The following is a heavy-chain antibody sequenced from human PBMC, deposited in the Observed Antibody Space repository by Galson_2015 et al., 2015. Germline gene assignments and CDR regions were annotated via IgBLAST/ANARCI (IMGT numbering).Heavy chain of an antibody. J-gene: IGHJ3*02. CDR3: ARDFSGIVVVPAAYDAFDI. CDR1: GFTFSSYG. CDR2: IWYDGSNK. D-gene: IGHD2-2*01. Sequence: SLRLSCAASGFTFSSYGMHWVRQAPGKGLEWVAVIWYDGSNKYYADSVKGRFTISRDNSKNTLYLQMNSLRAEDTAVYYCARDFSGIVVVPAAYDAFDIWGQGTMVTVSS. V-gene: IGHV3-33*01.